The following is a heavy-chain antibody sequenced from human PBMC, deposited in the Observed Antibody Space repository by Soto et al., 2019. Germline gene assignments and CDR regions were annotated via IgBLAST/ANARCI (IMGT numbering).Heavy chain of an antibody. CDR1: GFTFSSYA. CDR3: ARGKGMAAAGPIYY. J-gene: IGHJ4*02. V-gene: IGHV3-30-3*01. CDR2: ISYDGSNK. D-gene: IGHD6-13*01. Sequence: PGGSLRLSCAASGFTFSSYAMHWVRQAPGKGLEWVAVISYDGSNKYYADSVKGRFTISRDNSKNTLYLQMNSLRAEDTAVYYCARGKGMAAAGPIYYWGQGTLVTVSS.